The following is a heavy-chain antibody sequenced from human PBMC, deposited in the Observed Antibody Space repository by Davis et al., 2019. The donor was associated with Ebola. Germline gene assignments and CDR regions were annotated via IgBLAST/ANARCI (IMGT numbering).Heavy chain of an antibody. CDR2: IYHTGST. J-gene: IGHJ5*02. Sequence: MPSETLSLTCAVSGGSISSGGYTWSWIRQPPGKGLEWIGYIYHTGSTYYYPSLKSRVTISVDTSKNQFSLKLSSVTAADTAVYYCARGRGGYCSGGSCYRGNWFDPWGQGTLVTVSS. V-gene: IGHV4-30-2*01. D-gene: IGHD2-15*01. CDR3: ARGRGGYCSGGSCYRGNWFDP. CDR1: GGSISSGGYT.